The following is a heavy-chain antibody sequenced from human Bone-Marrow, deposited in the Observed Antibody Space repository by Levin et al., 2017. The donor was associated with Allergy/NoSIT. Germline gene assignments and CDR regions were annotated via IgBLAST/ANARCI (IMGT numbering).Heavy chain of an antibody. V-gene: IGHV3-7*01. Sequence: GGSLRLSCAASGFTFSNSWMSWVRQAPGKGLEWVSNIKEDGSEKYYVDSVKGRFTISRDNAKNSLYVQMNSLRAEDTAVYYCARDQFRRATIGARWFDPWGQGTLVTVSS. CDR2: IKEDGSEK. CDR3: ARDQFRRATIGARWFDP. CDR1: GFTFSNSW. J-gene: IGHJ5*02. D-gene: IGHD5-24*01.